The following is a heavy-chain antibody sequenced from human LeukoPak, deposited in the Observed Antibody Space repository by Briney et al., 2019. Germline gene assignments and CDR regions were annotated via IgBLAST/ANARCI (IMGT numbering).Heavy chain of an antibody. CDR3: ARALPHVRSGYYYYYMDV. CDR1: GYIFTSYY. D-gene: IGHD6-25*01. V-gene: IGHV1-46*01. Sequence: ASVKVSCKASGYIFTSYYIHWVRQAPGQGLEWMGIINPSGGSTGYAQKFQGRVTMARDTSTSTVYMELNSLRSDDTAVYHCARALPHVRSGYYYYYMDVWGKGTTVTISS. J-gene: IGHJ6*03. CDR2: INPSGGST.